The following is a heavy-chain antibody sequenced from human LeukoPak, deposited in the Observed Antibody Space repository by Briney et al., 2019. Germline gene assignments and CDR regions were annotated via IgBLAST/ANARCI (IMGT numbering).Heavy chain of an antibody. CDR3: ARERERDYDFWSGYPDRYDAFDI. V-gene: IGHV4-31*03. CDR1: GGTISSGGYY. D-gene: IGHD3-3*01. CDR2: IYYSGST. Sequence: SETLSLTCTVSGGTISSGGYYWSWIRQHPGKGLEWIGYIYYSGSTYYNPSLKSRVTISVDTSKNQFSLKLSSVTAADTAVYYCARERERDYDFWSGYPDRYDAFDIWGQGTTVTVSS. J-gene: IGHJ3*02.